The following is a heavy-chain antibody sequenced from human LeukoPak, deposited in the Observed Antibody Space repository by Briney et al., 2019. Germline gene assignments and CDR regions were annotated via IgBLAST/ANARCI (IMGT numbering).Heavy chain of an antibody. CDR1: GGTFSSYA. Sequence: SVKVSCKASGGTFSSYAISWVRQAPGQGLEWMGRIIPIFGIANYAQKFQGRVTITADKSTSTAYMELSSLRSEDTAVYYCARRQPDRMGSPFVYWGEGALVTVCS. CDR2: IIPIFGIA. D-gene: IGHD1-26*01. J-gene: IGHJ4*02. V-gene: IGHV1-69*04. CDR3: ARRQPDRMGSPFVY.